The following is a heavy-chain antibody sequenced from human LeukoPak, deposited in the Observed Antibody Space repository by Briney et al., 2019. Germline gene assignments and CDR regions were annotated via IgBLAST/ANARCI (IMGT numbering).Heavy chain of an antibody. J-gene: IGHJ4*02. Sequence: NPGGSLRLSCAASGFTFNTHNMNWVRQAPGTGLEWVSSISSSSSYIYYADSVKGRFTISRDNAKNSLYLQMNSLRAEDTAVYYCAREMATIYPVGSDYWGQGTLVTVSS. V-gene: IGHV3-21*01. D-gene: IGHD5-24*01. CDR1: GFTFNTHN. CDR3: AREMATIYPVGSDY. CDR2: ISSSSSYI.